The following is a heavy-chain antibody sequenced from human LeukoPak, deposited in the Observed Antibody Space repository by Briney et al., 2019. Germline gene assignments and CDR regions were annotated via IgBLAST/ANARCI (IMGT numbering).Heavy chain of an antibody. D-gene: IGHD2-8*01. CDR2: IYYSGST. CDR3: ARDTVYALNWFDP. V-gene: IGHV4-38-2*02. J-gene: IGHJ5*02. Sequence: KPSETLSPTCTVSGYSISSGFYWGWIRQPPGKGLEWIGSIYYSGSTYYNPSLKSRVTISVDTSKNQFSLKLSSVTAADTAVYYCARDTVYALNWFDPWGQGTLVTVSS. CDR1: GYSISSGFY.